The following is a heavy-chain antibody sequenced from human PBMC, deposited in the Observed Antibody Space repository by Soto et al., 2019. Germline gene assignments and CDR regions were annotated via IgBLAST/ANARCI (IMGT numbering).Heavy chain of an antibody. CDR3: ARMRGLGEISPYVDY. J-gene: IGHJ4*02. CDR2: IYYSGRT. Sequence: QVQLQESGPGLVKPSETLSLTCSVSGGSISDYQWNWIRQPPGKGLEWIGYIYYSGRTNYNPSLRGRVTISLDTCTEQCALRLRSVTAADTAVYFWARMRGLGEISPYVDYWGQGTLVTVSS. CDR1: GGSISDYQ. D-gene: IGHD3-16*02. V-gene: IGHV4-59*01.